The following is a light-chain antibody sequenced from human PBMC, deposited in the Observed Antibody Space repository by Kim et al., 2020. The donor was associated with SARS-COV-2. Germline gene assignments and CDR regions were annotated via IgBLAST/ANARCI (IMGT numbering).Light chain of an antibody. CDR3: QQYNNWPPAT. CDR1: QSVSSN. V-gene: IGKV3-15*01. Sequence: SPGERAPLSCRARQSVSSNLAWYQQKPAQAPRLLIYGASPRATGIPARCSGSGSGTEFSLTISSLQSEDFAVYYCQQYNNWPPATFGQGTKVDIK. CDR2: GAS. J-gene: IGKJ1*01.